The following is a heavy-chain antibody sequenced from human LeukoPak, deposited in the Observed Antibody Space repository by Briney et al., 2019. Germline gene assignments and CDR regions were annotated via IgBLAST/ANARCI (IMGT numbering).Heavy chain of an antibody. D-gene: IGHD3-3*01. CDR3: AKDIRFLEWPDAFDI. V-gene: IGHV3-30*02. CDR1: GFNFKDYA. Sequence: GGSLRLSCAASGFNFKDYAMHWVRQAPGKGLEWVAFIWSDENNKYYADSVRGRFTISRDDSKNTLYLQMNSLRAEDTAVYYCAKDIRFLEWPDAFDIWGQGTMVTVSS. J-gene: IGHJ3*02. CDR2: IWSDENNK.